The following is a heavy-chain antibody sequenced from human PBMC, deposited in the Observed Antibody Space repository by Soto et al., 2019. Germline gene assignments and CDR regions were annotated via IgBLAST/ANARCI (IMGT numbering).Heavy chain of an antibody. V-gene: IGHV1-8*01. Sequence: ASVKVSCKASGYTFTSYDINWVRQATGQGLEWMGWMNPNSGNTGYAQKFQGRITMTTDTSTSTAYMELRSLRSDDTAVYYCARGLVVAATNWFDPWGQGTLVTVSS. D-gene: IGHD2-15*01. CDR1: GYTFTSYD. CDR2: MNPNSGNT. J-gene: IGHJ5*02. CDR3: ARGLVVAATNWFDP.